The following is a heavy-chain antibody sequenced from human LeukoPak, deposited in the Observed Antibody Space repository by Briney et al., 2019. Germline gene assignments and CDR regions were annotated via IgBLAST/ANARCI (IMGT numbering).Heavy chain of an antibody. D-gene: IGHD3-3*01. J-gene: IGHJ4*02. CDR2: IYHSGST. CDR1: GYSISSGYY. V-gene: IGHV4-38-2*01. CDR3: ASLDFWGGYDY. Sequence: SETLSLTCAVSGYSISSGYYWGRIRQPPGKGLEWIGSIYHSGSTYYNPSLKSRVTISVDTSKNQFSLKLSSVTAADTAVYYCASLDFWGGYDYWGQGTLVTVSS.